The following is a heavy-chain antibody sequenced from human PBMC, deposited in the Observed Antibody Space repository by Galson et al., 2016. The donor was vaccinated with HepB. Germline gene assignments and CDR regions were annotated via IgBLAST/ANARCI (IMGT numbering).Heavy chain of an antibody. CDR3: STQTTYCSTTSCYRF. CDR2: IDPSDSYI. D-gene: IGHD2-2*01. J-gene: IGHJ1*01. Sequence: QSGADVKKPGESLTISCKGSGYSFASYWTSWVRHMPGKGLEWMGRIDPSDSYINYSPSFQGHITFSADKSSSTAYLQWTSLKASDTAMYYCSTQTTYCSTTSCYRFWGQGTPVTVSS. V-gene: IGHV5-10-1*01. CDR1: GYSFASYW.